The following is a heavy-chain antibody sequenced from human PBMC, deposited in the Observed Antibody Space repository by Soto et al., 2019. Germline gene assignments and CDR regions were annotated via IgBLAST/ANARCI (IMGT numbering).Heavy chain of an antibody. CDR3: ARDGSEGSSGPFDI. V-gene: IGHV4-39*02. Sequence: QLQLQESGPGLVKPSETLSLTCTVSGGSISSSSYYWGWIRQPPGKGLEWIGSIYYSGSTYYNPSLKSRVTISVDTSKNQFALKLSSVTAADTAVYYCARDGSEGSSGPFDIWGQGTMVTVSS. CDR1: GGSISSSSYY. J-gene: IGHJ3*02. CDR2: IYYSGST. D-gene: IGHD6-6*01.